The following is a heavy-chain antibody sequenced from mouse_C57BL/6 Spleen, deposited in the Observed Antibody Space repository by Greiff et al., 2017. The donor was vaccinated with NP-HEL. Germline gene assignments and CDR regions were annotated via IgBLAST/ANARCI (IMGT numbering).Heavy chain of an antibody. CDR2: IDPSDSYT. CDR1: GYTFTSYW. J-gene: IGHJ3*01. D-gene: IGHD2-3*01. V-gene: IGHV1-59*01. Sequence: QVQLKQPGAELVRPGTSVKLSCKASGYTFTSYWMHWVKQRPGQGLEWIGVIDPSDSYTNYNQKFKGKATLTVDTSSSTAYMQLSSLTSEDSAVYYCARGTSIFSFAYWGQGTLVTVSA. CDR3: ARGTSIFSFAY.